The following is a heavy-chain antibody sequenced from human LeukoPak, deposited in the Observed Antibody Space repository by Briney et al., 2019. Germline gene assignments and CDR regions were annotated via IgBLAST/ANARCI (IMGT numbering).Heavy chain of an antibody. CDR3: ARDSSGWYPEYYFDY. J-gene: IGHJ4*02. Sequence: SQTLSLTCTVSGGSISSGSYYWSWIRQPPGKGLEWIGCIYYSGSTNYNPSLKSRVTISVDTSKNQFSLKLSSVTAADTAVYYCARDSSGWYPEYYFDYWGQGTLVTVSS. CDR2: IYYSGST. D-gene: IGHD6-19*01. CDR1: GGSISSGSYY. V-gene: IGHV4-61*01.